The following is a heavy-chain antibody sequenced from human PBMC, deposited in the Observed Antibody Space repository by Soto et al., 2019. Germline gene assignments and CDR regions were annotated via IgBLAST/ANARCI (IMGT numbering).Heavy chain of an antibody. J-gene: IGHJ6*02. D-gene: IGHD3-10*01. CDR1: GFPFSSYA. V-gene: IGHV3-23*01. CDR2: ISGSGGST. Sequence: VGSLILSCAAFGFPFSSYAMSWVRPAPGKGLEWVSAISGSGGSTYYADSVKGRFTISRDNSKNTLYLQMNSLRAEDTAVYYCAKDPYGSGSYYTETYYYGMDVWGQGTTVTVS. CDR3: AKDPYGSGSYYTETYYYGMDV.